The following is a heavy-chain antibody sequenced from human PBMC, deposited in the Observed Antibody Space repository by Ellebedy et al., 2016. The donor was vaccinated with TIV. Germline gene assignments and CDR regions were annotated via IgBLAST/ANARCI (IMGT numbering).Heavy chain of an antibody. CDR1: GFTFSDYG. D-gene: IGHD3-16*01. CDR3: ARDPGGVGPAFDM. J-gene: IGHJ3*02. V-gene: IGHV3-30*03. Sequence: GESLKISCAASGFTFSDYGMHWVRQAPGKGLEWVAVISYDGSKIYYSDSVKGRFTISRDNSKNTLYLQMNSLRAEDTALYYCARDPGGVGPAFDMWGQGTIVIVSS. CDR2: ISYDGSKI.